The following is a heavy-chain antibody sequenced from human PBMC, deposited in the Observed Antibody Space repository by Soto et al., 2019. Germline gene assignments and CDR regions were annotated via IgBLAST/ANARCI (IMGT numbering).Heavy chain of an antibody. Sequence: QVQLQESGPGLVKPSETLSLTCTVSGGSISSYYWSWIRQPPGKGLEWIGYIDYSGSTNNNPSLQSRVTIAVDTAKNQFSHEVGSVTAADTAVYYCAGHHASGGQGTLVTVSS. CDR3: AGHHAS. V-gene: IGHV4-59*08. D-gene: IGHD2-2*01. CDR1: GGSISSYY. CDR2: IDYSGST. J-gene: IGHJ4*02.